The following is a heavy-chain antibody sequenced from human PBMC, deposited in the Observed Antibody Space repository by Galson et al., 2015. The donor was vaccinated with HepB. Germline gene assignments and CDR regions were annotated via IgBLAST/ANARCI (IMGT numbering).Heavy chain of an antibody. CDR2: INAGNGNT. Sequence: SVKVSCKASGYTFTSYAMHWVRQAPGQRLEWMGWINAGNGNTKYSQKFQGRVTITRDTSASTAYMELSSLRSEDTAVYYCARGSRITGTTVWFDPWGQGTLVTVSS. J-gene: IGHJ5*02. D-gene: IGHD1-7*01. V-gene: IGHV1-3*01. CDR1: GYTFTSYA. CDR3: ARGSRITGTTVWFDP.